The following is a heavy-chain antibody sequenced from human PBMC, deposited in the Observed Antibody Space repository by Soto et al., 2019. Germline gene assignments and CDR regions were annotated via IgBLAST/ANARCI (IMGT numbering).Heavy chain of an antibody. CDR3: ARHGAQLLWFGELSNYYGMDV. CDR2: IYPGDSYT. J-gene: IGHJ6*04. D-gene: IGHD3-10*01. CDR1: GYSFTSYW. V-gene: IGHV5-51*01. Sequence: GESLQISCKGSGYSFTSYWIGWVRQIPWKGLEWMGIIYPGDSYTRYSPSFQGQVTISADKSISTAYLQWSSLKASDTAMYYCARHGAQLLWFGELSNYYGMDVWGDGTTVNVSP.